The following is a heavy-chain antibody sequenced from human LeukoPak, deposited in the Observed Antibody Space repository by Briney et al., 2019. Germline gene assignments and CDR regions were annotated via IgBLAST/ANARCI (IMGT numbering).Heavy chain of an antibody. J-gene: IGHJ4*02. CDR2: INPNSGGT. Sequence: ASVKVSCKASGYTFTGYYMHWVRQAPGQGLEWMGWINPNSGGTNYAQKFQGRVTMTRDTSISTAYVELSRLRSDDTAVYYCARQYLYDFWSGYYGYWGQGTLVTVSS. V-gene: IGHV1-2*02. CDR3: ARQYLYDFWSGYYGY. D-gene: IGHD3-3*01. CDR1: GYTFTGYY.